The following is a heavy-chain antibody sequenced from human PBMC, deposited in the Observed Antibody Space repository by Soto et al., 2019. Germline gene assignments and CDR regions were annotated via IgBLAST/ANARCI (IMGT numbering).Heavy chain of an antibody. J-gene: IGHJ6*02. V-gene: IGHV4-34*01. CDR2: INHSGST. D-gene: IGHD6-13*01. CDR3: ARGSPTYSSSWYIVYYYYGMDV. CDR1: GGSFSGYY. Sequence: ETLSLTCAVYGGSFSGYYWSWIRQPPGKGLEWIGEINHSGSTNYNPSLKSRVTISVDTSKNQFSLKLSSVTAADTAVYYCARGSPTYSSSWYIVYYYYGMDVWGQGTTVTVSS.